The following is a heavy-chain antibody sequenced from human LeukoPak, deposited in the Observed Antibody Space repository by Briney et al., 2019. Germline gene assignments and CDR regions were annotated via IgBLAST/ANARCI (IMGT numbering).Heavy chain of an antibody. D-gene: IGHD4-17*01. Sequence: GGSLRLSCAASGFTFSSYSMNWIRQAPGKGLEWVSSISSSTSYIYYADSVKGRFTISKDNAKNSLCLQMNSLGAEDTAVYYCARAGGSTVSHSDYWGQGTLVTVSS. CDR2: ISSSTSYI. V-gene: IGHV3-21*01. CDR1: GFTFSSYS. J-gene: IGHJ4*01. CDR3: ARAGGSTVSHSDY.